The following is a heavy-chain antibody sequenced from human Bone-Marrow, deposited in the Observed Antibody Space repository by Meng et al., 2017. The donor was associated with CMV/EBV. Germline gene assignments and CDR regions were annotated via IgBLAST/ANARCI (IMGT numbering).Heavy chain of an antibody. CDR1: GGSISSSSYY. D-gene: IGHD2-2*01. CDR2: IYYSGST. CDR3: ARVPRKEIVVFTDKGGFDY. V-gene: IGHV4-39*07. Sequence: SETLSSSCTVSGGSISSSSYYWGWIRQPPGKGLEWIGSIYYSGSTYYNPSLKSRVTISVDTSKNQFSLKLSSVTAADTAVYYCARVPRKEIVVFTDKGGFDYWGQGTLVTVSS. J-gene: IGHJ4*02.